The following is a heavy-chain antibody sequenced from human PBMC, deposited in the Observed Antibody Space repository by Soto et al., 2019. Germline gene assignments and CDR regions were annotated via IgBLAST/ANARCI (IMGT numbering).Heavy chain of an antibody. V-gene: IGHV6-1*01. CDR3: ARGKGSAYPEYYYYYYGMDV. Sequence: TQTLSLTCAISGDSVSSNSAAWNWIRQSPSRGLEWLGRTYYRSKWYNDYAVSVKSRITINPDTSKNQFSLQLNSVTPEDTAVYYCARGKGSAYPEYYYYYYGMDVWGQGTMVTVSS. CDR2: TYYRSKWYN. D-gene: IGHD3-10*01. J-gene: IGHJ6*02. CDR1: GDSVSSNSAA.